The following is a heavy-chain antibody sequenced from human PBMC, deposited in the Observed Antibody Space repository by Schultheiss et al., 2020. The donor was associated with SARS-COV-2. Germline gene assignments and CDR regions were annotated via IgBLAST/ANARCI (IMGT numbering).Heavy chain of an antibody. Sequence: ESLKISCATSGFTFSTYPIYWVRQAPGKGLEWIGYIYYSGSTNYNPSLKSRVTISVDTSKNQFSLKLSSVTAADTAVYYCARAMYSSGWYDYWGQGTLVTVSS. V-gene: IGHV4-59*01. CDR2: IYYSGST. J-gene: IGHJ4*02. CDR3: ARAMYSSGWYDY. D-gene: IGHD6-19*01. CDR1: GFTFSTYP.